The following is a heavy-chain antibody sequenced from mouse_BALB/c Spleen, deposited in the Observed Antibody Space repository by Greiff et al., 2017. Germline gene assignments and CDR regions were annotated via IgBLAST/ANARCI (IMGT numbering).Heavy chain of an antibody. D-gene: IGHD2-3*01. CDR2: ISSGGSYT. J-gene: IGHJ2*01. CDR3: ARQTDGYYLDY. V-gene: IGHV5-6*01. CDR1: GFTFSSYG. Sequence: EVHLVESGGDLVKPGGSLKLSCAASGFTFSSYGMSWVRQTPDKRLEWVATISSGGSYTYYPDSVKGRFTISRDNAKNTLYLQMSSLKSEDTAMYYCARQTDGYYLDYWGQGTTLTVSS.